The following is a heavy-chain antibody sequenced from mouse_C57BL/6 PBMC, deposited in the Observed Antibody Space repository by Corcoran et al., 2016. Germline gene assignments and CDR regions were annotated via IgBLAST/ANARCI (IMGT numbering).Heavy chain of an antibody. CDR2: INPNNGGT. V-gene: IGHV1-26*01. CDR1: GYTFTDYY. J-gene: IGHJ2*01. Sequence: EVQLQQSGPELVKPGASVKISCKASGYTFTDYYMNWVKQSHGKSLEWIGDINPNNGGTSYNQKFKGKATLTVDKSSSTAYMELRSLTSEDSAVYYCARGGYYDYHWGQGTTLTVSS. CDR3: ARGGYYDYH. D-gene: IGHD2-4*01.